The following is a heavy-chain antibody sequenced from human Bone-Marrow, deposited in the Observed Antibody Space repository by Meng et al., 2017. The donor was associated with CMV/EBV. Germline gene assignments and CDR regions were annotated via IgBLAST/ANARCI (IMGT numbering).Heavy chain of an antibody. CDR3: ARVGSRSGQFSSTSCYGAWFDP. D-gene: IGHD2-2*01. CDR1: GVSISSYY. V-gene: IGHV4-59*01. J-gene: IGHJ5*02. CDR2: IYYSGST. Sequence: SEPLSLSCTVSGVSISSYYWSWIRQPPGKGLECIAYIYYSGSTNYNPSLKSRVTISVDTSKNQFSLKLSSWTAADTAVYYCARVGSRSGQFSSTSCYGAWFDPWGQGTMVTVSS.